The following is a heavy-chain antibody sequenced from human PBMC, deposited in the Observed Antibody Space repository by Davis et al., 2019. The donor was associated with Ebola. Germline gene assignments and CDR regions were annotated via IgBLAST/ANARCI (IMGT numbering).Heavy chain of an antibody. CDR1: GFTFTDYY. J-gene: IGHJ4*02. CDR3: ARDDKVMNFDY. CDR2: ISLNSGST. Sequence: ASVKVSCKASGFTFTDYYMHWVRQAPGQGPEWMGWISLNSGSTKYSHKFQGRVTMTRDTSINTAHMELSGLTSDDTAVYYCARDDKVMNFDYWGQGTLVTVSS. V-gene: IGHV1-2*02. D-gene: IGHD3-16*01.